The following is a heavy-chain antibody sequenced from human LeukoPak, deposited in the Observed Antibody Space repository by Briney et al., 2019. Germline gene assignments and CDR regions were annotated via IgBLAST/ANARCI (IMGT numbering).Heavy chain of an antibody. CDR1: GFSLSTSGVG. V-gene: IGHV2-5*01. D-gene: IGHD3-3*01. J-gene: IGHJ4*02. CDR3: AHSGDYDFWSGYPYYYFDY. CDR2: IYWNDDK. Sequence: SGPTLVKPTQTLTLTCTFSGFSLSTSGVGVGWIRQPPGKALEWLALIYWNDDKRYSPSLKSRFTITKDTSKNQVVLTMTNMDPVDTATYYCAHSGDYDFWSGYPYYYFDYWGQGTLVTVSS.